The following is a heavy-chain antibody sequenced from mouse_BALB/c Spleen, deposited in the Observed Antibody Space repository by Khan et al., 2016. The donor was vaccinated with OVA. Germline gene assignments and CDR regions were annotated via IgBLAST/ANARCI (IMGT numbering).Heavy chain of an antibody. CDR3: ARQTYYHYYIMDY. J-gene: IGHJ4*01. V-gene: IGHV2-6-1*01. CDR2: IWSDGST. D-gene: IGHD2-10*01. Sequence: QVQLKESGPGLVAPSQSLSITCTISGFSLTDYGVHWVRQPPGKGLEWLVVIWSDGSTTYYSALKSRLSIIKDNAKSQIFLKMNSLQTDDTAMYYCARQTYYHYYIMDYWGQGTSVTVSS. CDR1: GFSLTDYG.